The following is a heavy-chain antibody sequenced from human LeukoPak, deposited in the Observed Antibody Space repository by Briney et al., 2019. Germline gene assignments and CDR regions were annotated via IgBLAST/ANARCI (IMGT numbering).Heavy chain of an antibody. V-gene: IGHV1-2*02. J-gene: IGHJ5*02. CDR1: GYTFTGCY. D-gene: IGHD6-13*01. CDR3: ARVLPYSSSWYDWFDP. CDR2: INPNSGGT. Sequence: ASVKVSCKASGYTFTGCYMHWVRQAPGQGLEWMGWINPNSGGTNYAQKFQGRVTMTRDTSISTAYMELSRLRSDDTAVYYRARVLPYSSSWYDWFDPWGQGTLVTVSS.